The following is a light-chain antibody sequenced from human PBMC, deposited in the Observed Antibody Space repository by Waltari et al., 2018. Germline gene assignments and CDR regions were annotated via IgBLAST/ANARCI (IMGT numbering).Light chain of an antibody. CDR1: SSDVGGHNH. Sequence: QSALTQPASVSGSPGQSITISCTGTSSDVGGHNHVSWYQKHPGQVPKLLIYDVDKWPSGVSHRFSASKSGNTASLTISGLQAEDEADYYCNSFTSTTTWVFGGGTRVTVL. CDR2: DVD. CDR3: NSFTSTTTWV. J-gene: IGLJ3*02. V-gene: IGLV2-14*03.